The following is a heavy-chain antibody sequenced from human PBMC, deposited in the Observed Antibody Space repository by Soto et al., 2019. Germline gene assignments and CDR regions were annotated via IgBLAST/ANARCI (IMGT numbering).Heavy chain of an antibody. Sequence: SETMALTCSVYVGSFSGYYWSWISQPPGKGLEWIGEINHSGSTNYNPSLKSRVTISVDTSKNQFSLKLSSVTAADTALYYCSKDGLSLVGAYFRRAHYFDYWVQGTLVT. V-gene: IGHV4-34*01. CDR3: SKDGLSLVGAYFRRAHYFDY. CDR1: VGSFSGYY. J-gene: IGHJ4*02. D-gene: IGHD1-26*01. CDR2: INHSGST.